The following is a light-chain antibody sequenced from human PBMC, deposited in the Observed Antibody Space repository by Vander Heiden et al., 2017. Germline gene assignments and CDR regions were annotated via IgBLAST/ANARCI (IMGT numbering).Light chain of an antibody. J-gene: IGLJ1*01. CDR2: EVS. Sequence: QSALTQPPSASGSPGQSVTISCTGTSSDIGSYDYVAWYQQHPGEAPRLMIFEVSKRPSGVHDRFSGSKSGNTASLTVSGLQVEDEADYYCSSYAGSYIYVFGTGTRVTVL. V-gene: IGLV2-8*01. CDR1: SSDIGSYDY. CDR3: SSYAGSYIYV.